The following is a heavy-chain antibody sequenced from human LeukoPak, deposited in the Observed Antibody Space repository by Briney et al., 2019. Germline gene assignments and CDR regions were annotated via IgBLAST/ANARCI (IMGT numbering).Heavy chain of an antibody. J-gene: IGHJ2*01. Sequence: GGSPRLSCVASEFTFSNYWIHWVRQPPGKGLVWVSRIRYDGIVTNYADSVEGRFTISRDNAKNTVHLQMNSLRDDDTAVYYCARANPADFNLWGRGTLVTVSS. CDR3: ARANPADFNL. V-gene: IGHV3-74*01. CDR2: IRYDGIVT. CDR1: EFTFSNYW. D-gene: IGHD1-14*01.